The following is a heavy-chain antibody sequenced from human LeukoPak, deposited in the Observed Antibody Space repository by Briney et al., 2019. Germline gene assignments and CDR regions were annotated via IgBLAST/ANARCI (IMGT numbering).Heavy chain of an antibody. Sequence: PSETLSLTCTVSGGSISSYYWSWIRQPPGKGLEWIGYIYYSGSTNYNPSLKSRVTISVDTSKNQFSLKLSSVTAADTAVYYCARVLRYFDWSPTPPYYYGMDVWGQGTTVTVSS. CDR3: ARVLRYFDWSPTPPYYYGMDV. J-gene: IGHJ6*02. D-gene: IGHD3-9*01. CDR2: IYYSGST. V-gene: IGHV4-59*08. CDR1: GGSISSYY.